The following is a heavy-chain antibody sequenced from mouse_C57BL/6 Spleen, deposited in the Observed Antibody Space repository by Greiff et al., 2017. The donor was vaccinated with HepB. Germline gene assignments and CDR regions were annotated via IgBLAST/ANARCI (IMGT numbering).Heavy chain of an antibody. V-gene: IGHV1-15*01. CDR3: TRITTVVDSFAY. Sequence: QVQLQQSGAELVRPGASVTLSCKASGYTFTDYEMHWVKQTPVHGLEWIGAIDPETGGTAYNQKFKGKAILTADNSSSTAYMELRSLTSEDSAVYYCTRITTVVDSFAYWGQGTLGTVSA. J-gene: IGHJ3*01. CDR2: IDPETGGT. D-gene: IGHD1-1*01. CDR1: GYTFTDYE.